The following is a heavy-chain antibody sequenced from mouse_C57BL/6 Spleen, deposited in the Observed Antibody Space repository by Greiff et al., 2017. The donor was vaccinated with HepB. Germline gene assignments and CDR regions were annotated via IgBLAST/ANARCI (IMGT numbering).Heavy chain of an antibody. D-gene: IGHD2-3*01. CDR1: GFTFSSYA. J-gene: IGHJ3*01. Sequence: EVKLVESGGGLVKPGGSLKLSCAASGFTFSSYAMSWVRQTPEKRLEWVATISDGGSYTYYPDNVKGRFTISRDNAKNNLYLQMSHLKSEDTAMYYCARDGDGYPAWFAYWGQGTLVTVSA. CDR3: ARDGDGYPAWFAY. CDR2: ISDGGSYT. V-gene: IGHV5-4*01.